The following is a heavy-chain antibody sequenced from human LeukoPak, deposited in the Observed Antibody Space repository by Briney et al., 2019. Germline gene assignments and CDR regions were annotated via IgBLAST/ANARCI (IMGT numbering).Heavy chain of an antibody. CDR1: GFTFSSYS. Sequence: GGSLTLSCAASGFTFSSYSMNWVRQAPGKGLEWVSSISSSSSYIYYADPVKGRFTISRDNAKNSLYLQMNSLRAEDTAVYYCARVGQRWLQFDYYYMDVWGKGTTVTVSS. V-gene: IGHV3-21*01. CDR2: ISSSSSYI. CDR3: ARVGQRWLQFDYYYMDV. J-gene: IGHJ6*03. D-gene: IGHD5-24*01.